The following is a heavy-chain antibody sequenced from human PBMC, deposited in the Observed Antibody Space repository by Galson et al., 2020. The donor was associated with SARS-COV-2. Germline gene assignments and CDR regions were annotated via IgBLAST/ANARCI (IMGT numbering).Heavy chain of an antibody. Sequence: SLKISCAASGFTFSSYGMHWVRQAPGKGLEWVAVIWYDGSNKYYADSVKGRFTISRDNSKNTLYLQMNSLRAEDTAVYYCARSSTVADDAFDIWGQGTMVTVSS. CDR1: GFTFSSYG. CDR2: IWYDGSNK. D-gene: IGHD4-17*01. J-gene: IGHJ3*02. V-gene: IGHV3-33*01. CDR3: ARSSTVADDAFDI.